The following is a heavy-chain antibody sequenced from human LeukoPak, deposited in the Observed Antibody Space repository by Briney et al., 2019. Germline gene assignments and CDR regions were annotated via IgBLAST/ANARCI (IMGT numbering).Heavy chain of an antibody. CDR3: ARVGTVSSQGRRYGMDV. Sequence: SVKVSCKASGGTFSSYAISWVRQAPGQGLEWMGGIIPIFGTANYAQKFQGRVTITADESTSTAYMELSSLRSEDTAVYYCARVGTVSSQGRRYGMDVWGQGTTVTVSS. D-gene: IGHD1-1*01. V-gene: IGHV1-69*13. J-gene: IGHJ6*02. CDR2: IIPIFGTA. CDR1: GGTFSSYA.